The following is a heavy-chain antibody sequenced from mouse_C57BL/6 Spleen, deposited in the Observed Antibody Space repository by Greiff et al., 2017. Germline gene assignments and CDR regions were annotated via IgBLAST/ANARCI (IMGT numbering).Heavy chain of an antibody. V-gene: IGHV1-69*01. J-gene: IGHJ2*01. CDR2: IDPSDSYT. CDR3: ARSGLPLYDYDY. D-gene: IGHD2-1*01. CDR1: GYTFTSYW. Sequence: QVQLQQPGAELVMPGASVKLSCKASGYTFTSYWMHWVKQRPGQGLEWIGEIDPSDSYTNYNQKFKGKFTLTVDKSSSTAYMQLSSLTSEDSAVYDCARSGLPLYDYDYWGQGTTLTVSS.